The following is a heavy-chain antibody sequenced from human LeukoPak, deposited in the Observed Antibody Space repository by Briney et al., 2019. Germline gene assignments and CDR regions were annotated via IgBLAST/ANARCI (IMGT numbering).Heavy chain of an antibody. CDR2: INSDGSST. V-gene: IGHV3-74*01. CDR3: AKGDVEAAGTIGFDY. Sequence: GGSLRLSCAASGFTFSSYWMHWVRQAPGKGLVWVSRINSDGSSTSYADSVKGRFTISRDNSKNTLYLQLDSLRAEDTAVYYCAKGDVEAAGTIGFDYWGQGTLVTVSS. D-gene: IGHD6-13*01. CDR1: GFTFSSYW. J-gene: IGHJ4*02.